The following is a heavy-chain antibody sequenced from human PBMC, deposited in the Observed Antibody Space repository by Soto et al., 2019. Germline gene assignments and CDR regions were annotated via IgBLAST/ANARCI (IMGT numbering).Heavy chain of an antibody. J-gene: IGHJ4*02. CDR2: INPKSGDT. CDR3: ARDMQGWGGY. V-gene: IGHV1-2*02. CDR1: GYTLTDYY. Sequence: AAVKVSCKASGYTLTDYYLHWVRQAPGQGLEWMGWINPKSGDTNYAQKFQDRVTMTRDTSTSTAYMELSRLTFDDTAVYYCARDMQGWGGYWGQGTLVTVYS. D-gene: IGHD3-16*01.